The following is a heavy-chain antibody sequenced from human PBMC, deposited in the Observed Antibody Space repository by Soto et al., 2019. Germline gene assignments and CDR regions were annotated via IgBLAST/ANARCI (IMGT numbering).Heavy chain of an antibody. CDR2: IIPIFGTI. Sequence: ASVKVSCKASRGTFSTYGITWVRQAPEEGLEWMGGIIPIFGTIKYAENFHGRVTITADESTSTAYMELSSLRSEDTAMYYCARGPHFGSYYGWPSYFDYWGQGTQVTVSS. V-gene: IGHV1-69*13. CDR1: RGTFSTYG. CDR3: ARGPHFGSYYGWPSYFDY. D-gene: IGHD1-26*01. J-gene: IGHJ4*02.